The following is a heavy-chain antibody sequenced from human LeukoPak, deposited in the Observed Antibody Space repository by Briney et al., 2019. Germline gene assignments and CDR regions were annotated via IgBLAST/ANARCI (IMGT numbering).Heavy chain of an antibody. V-gene: IGHV1-8*01. CDR1: RYTFTSSD. CDR3: ARLSETPDFSGLGGYYYLGY. D-gene: IGHD2-21*02. J-gene: IGHJ4*02. CDR2: MNPTSGRT. Sequence: ASVKVSCKASRYTFTSSDINWVREAAGQGLEWMGWMNPTSGRTGYAQNFQGRVTMTSDASIDTAYMELSNLRSVDTAVYYCARLSETPDFSGLGGYYYLGYWGQGTPVTVSS.